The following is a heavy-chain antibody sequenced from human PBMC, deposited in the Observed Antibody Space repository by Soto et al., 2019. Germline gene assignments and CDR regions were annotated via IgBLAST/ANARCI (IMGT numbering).Heavy chain of an antibody. J-gene: IGHJ4*02. Sequence: EVQLVQSGAQVKKAGASLNISCTGSGYNFPTYYIAWVRQMPGKGLEWVGVIYPGDSDTHYSPSFQGRVTLSADKSINNAYLHWTNLQASDSGTYYCARVGVEQQFPSYFDHWGQGTLVTASS. CDR2: IYPGDSDT. D-gene: IGHD1-26*01. CDR3: ARVGVEQQFPSYFDH. V-gene: IGHV5-51*01. CDR1: GYNFPTYY.